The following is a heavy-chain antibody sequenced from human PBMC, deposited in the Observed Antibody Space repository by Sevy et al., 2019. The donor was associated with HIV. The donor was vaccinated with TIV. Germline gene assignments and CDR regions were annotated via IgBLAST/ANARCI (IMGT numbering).Heavy chain of an antibody. V-gene: IGHV4-59*01. CDR2: IYYSGST. J-gene: IGHJ5*02. CDR1: GGSISSYY. D-gene: IGHD6-13*01. Sequence: SETLSLTCTVSGGSISSYYWSWIRQPPGKGLEWIGYIYYSGSTNYNPSLKSRVTISVDTSKNQFSLKLSSVTAADTAEYYCARVAGIAAADNWFDPWGQGTLVTVSS. CDR3: ARVAGIAAADNWFDP.